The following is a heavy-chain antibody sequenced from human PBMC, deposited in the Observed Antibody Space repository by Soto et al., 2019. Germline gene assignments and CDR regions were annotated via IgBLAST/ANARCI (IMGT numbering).Heavy chain of an antibody. V-gene: IGHV3-13*01. CDR2: IGTAGDT. D-gene: IGHD3-3*01. Sequence: PGGSLRLSCAASGFTFSSYDMHWVRQATGKGLEWVSAIGTAGDTYYPGSVKGRFTISRENAKNSLYLQMNSLRAEDTAVYYCARAVKSDFWSGYHPLDVWGQGTTVTVSS. CDR1: GFTFSSYD. J-gene: IGHJ6*02. CDR3: ARAVKSDFWSGYHPLDV.